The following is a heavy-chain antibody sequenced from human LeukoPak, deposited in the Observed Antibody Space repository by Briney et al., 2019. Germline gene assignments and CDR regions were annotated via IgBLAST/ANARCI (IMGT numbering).Heavy chain of an antibody. CDR2: ISSSGSTI. Sequence: GGSLRLSCAASGFTFSDYYMRWLRQAPGKGLEWVSYISSSGSTIYYTDSVKGRFTISRDNARNSLYLQMNSLRAEDTAVYYCARGTYSETYYAWYYFDYWGQGTLVTVSS. D-gene: IGHD1-26*01. CDR3: ARGTYSETYYAWYYFDY. J-gene: IGHJ4*02. V-gene: IGHV3-11*01. CDR1: GFTFSDYY.